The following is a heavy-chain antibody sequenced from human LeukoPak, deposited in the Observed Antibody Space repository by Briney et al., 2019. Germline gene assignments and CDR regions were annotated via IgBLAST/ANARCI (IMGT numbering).Heavy chain of an antibody. CDR1: GGSISSYY. CDR2: IYTSGST. V-gene: IGHV4-4*07. Sequence: PSETLSLTCTVSGGSISSYYWSWIWQPAGKGLEWIGRIYTSGSTNYNPSLKSRVTITVDTSKSQFSLKLSSVTAADTAVYYCARGRMTWGQGALVTVSS. J-gene: IGHJ5*02. CDR3: ARGRMT.